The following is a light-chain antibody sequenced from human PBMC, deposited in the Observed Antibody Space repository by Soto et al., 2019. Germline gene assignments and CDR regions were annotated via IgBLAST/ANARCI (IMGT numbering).Light chain of an antibody. Sequence: DIQLTQSPSFLSASVGDRVTITCRASQGISTFLAWYQQKPGKVPKLLINGASTLQSGVPPRFSGSGSGTEFTLTISSLQPEDFATYYCQQLNAHLLTFGGGTRVDIK. CDR2: GAS. CDR1: QGISTF. CDR3: QQLNAHLLT. V-gene: IGKV1-9*01. J-gene: IGKJ4*01.